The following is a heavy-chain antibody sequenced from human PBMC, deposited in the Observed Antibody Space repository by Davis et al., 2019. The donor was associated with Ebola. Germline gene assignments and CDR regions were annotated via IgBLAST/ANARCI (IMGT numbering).Heavy chain of an antibody. J-gene: IGHJ4*02. CDR2: ISGFNTNT. V-gene: IGHV1-18*04. CDR1: GYTFTSYG. CDR3: SRAPNYDVLTGTSSYYFDY. D-gene: IGHD3-9*01. Sequence: ASVTVSCKSSGYTFTSYGLVWVRQAPGLGLEWMGWISGFNTNTNFAQKFQGRVTVSKDTSTNTANMDLRSLTSDDTAIYCCSRAPNYDVLTGTSSYYFDYWGQGTLVTVSS.